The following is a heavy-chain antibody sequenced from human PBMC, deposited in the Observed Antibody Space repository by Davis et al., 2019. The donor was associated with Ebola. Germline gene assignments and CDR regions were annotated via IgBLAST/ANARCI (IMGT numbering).Heavy chain of an antibody. CDR1: GFTFSGSA. J-gene: IGHJ4*02. V-gene: IGHV3-73*01. D-gene: IGHD3-22*01. CDR3: TLTYYYDSSGSPLDY. Sequence: GGSLRLSCAAPGFTFSGSAMHWVRQASGKGLEWVGRIRSKANSYATAYAASVKGRFTISRDDSKNTAYLQMNSLKTEDTAVYYCTLTYYYDSSGSPLDYWGQGTLVTVSS. CDR2: IRSKANSYAT.